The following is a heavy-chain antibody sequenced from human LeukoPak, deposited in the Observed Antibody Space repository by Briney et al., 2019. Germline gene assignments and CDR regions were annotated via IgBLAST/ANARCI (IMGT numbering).Heavy chain of an antibody. J-gene: IGHJ4*02. CDR1: GFTFSNYW. Sequence: PGGSLRLSCATSGFTFSNYWMNWVRQAPGKGLEWVAIIKEDGSQKNYVDSVKGRFTISRDNAKNSLYLQMNSLRAEDTAVYYCVKDRGWLQFDYWGQGTLVTVSS. V-gene: IGHV3-7*01. D-gene: IGHD5-24*01. CDR3: VKDRGWLQFDY. CDR2: IKEDGSQK.